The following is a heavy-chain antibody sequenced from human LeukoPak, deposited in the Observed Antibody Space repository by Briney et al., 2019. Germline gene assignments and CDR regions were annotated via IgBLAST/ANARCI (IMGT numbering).Heavy chain of an antibody. CDR3: ARHYDILTGYDP. CDR2: IYHSGST. J-gene: IGHJ5*02. Sequence: SETLSLTCTVSGYSISSGYYWGWIRQPPGKGLEWIGSIYHSGSTYYNPSLKSRVTISVDTSKNQFSLKLSSVTAADTAVYYCARHYDILTGYDPWGQGTLVTVSS. CDR1: GYSISSGYY. V-gene: IGHV4-38-2*02. D-gene: IGHD3-9*01.